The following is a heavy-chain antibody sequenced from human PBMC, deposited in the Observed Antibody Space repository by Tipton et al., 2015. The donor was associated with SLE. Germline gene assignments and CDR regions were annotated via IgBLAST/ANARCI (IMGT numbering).Heavy chain of an antibody. J-gene: IGHJ2*01. CDR2: IHYRGST. CDR3: ARDRYCGAGSCFDWYAEL. V-gene: IGHV4-59*01. Sequence: TLSLTCTVSGGSISGYYWSWVRQPPGPGLEWIGYIHYRGSTNYNPSLKSRVTISLDTSATQFSLKLSSVSAADTAVYYCARDRYCGAGSCFDWYAELWGRGPRGTVP. D-gene: IGHD2-15*01. CDR1: GGSISGYY.